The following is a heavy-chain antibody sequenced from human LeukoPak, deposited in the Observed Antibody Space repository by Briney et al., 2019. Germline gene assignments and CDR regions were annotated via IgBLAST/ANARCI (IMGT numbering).Heavy chain of an antibody. J-gene: IGHJ1*01. CDR2: ISGNSEYI. D-gene: IGHD2-2*01. CDR1: GFTFNSYS. V-gene: IGHV3-21*06. CDR3: ARREPQGCSGTSSFAGPVAH. Sequence: TGGSLRLSCAASGFTFNSYSMDWVRQSPGKGLEWVSSISGNSEYIYYADSVKGRFTISRDNGQNSLYLQMNNLRAEDTAVYYCARREPQGCSGTSSFAGPVAHWGQCTLVTVSS.